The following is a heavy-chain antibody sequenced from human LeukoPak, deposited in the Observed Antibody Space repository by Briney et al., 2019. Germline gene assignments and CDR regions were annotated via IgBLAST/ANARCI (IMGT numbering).Heavy chain of an antibody. Sequence: PSETLSLTCAVSGYSISSGYYWGWIRQPPGKGLEWIGSIYHSGSTYYNPSLKSRVTISVDTSKNQFSLKLSSVTAADTAVYYCARAGCTAIVAFDIWGQGTVVTVSS. D-gene: IGHD5-18*01. CDR2: IYHSGST. J-gene: IGHJ3*02. CDR3: ARAGCTAIVAFDI. V-gene: IGHV4-38-2*01. CDR1: GYSISSGYY.